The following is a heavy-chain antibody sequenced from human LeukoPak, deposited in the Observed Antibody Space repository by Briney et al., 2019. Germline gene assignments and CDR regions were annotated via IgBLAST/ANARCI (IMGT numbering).Heavy chain of an antibody. Sequence: ASVKVSCKASGYTFTSYGINWVRQAPGQGLEWMGWINTKTGNPTYAQGFTGRFVFSLDTSVSTAYLQISSLKAEDTAIYYCARDLQNAGYWGQGTLVTVSS. CDR1: GYTFTSYG. J-gene: IGHJ4*02. D-gene: IGHD5-24*01. CDR2: INTKTGNP. CDR3: ARDLQNAGY. V-gene: IGHV7-4-1*01.